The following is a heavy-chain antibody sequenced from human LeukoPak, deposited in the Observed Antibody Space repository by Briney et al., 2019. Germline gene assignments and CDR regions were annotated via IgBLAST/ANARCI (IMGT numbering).Heavy chain of an antibody. D-gene: IGHD6-19*01. CDR3: ARGRGSGWYGWVY. Sequence: SVKVSFKSSGYTFTSYDINWVRQATAQGLGRMGWMKPNSSNTGYTQKFQGRVTMTRNIYISKAYMELSRMRSEDTAVYYCARGRGSGWYGWVYWGQGTLVTVSS. CDR1: GYTFTSYD. V-gene: IGHV1-8*01. J-gene: IGHJ4*02. CDR2: MKPNSSNT.